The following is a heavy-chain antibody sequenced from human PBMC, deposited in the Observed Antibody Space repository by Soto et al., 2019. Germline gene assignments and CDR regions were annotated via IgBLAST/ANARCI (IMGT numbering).Heavy chain of an antibody. Sequence: SETLSLTCAVYGGSFSGYYWSWIRQPPGKGLEWIGEINHSGSTNYNPSLKSRVTISVDTSKNQFSLKLSSVTAADTAVYYCARKGGTPKNVVVPAGAYYFDYWGQGTLLTVSS. J-gene: IGHJ4*02. CDR1: GGSFSGYY. D-gene: IGHD2-2*01. V-gene: IGHV4-34*01. CDR3: ARKGGTPKNVVVPAGAYYFDY. CDR2: INHSGST.